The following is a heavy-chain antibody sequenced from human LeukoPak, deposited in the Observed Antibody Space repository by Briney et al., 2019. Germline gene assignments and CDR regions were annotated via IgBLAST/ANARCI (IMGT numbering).Heavy chain of an antibody. CDR2: ISAYNGNT. CDR3: ARNTYDILTSHPSYFDY. D-gene: IGHD3-9*01. Sequence: ASVKVSCKASGYTFTSYGISWVRQAPGQGLEWMGWISAYNGNTNYAQKLQGRVTMTTDTSTSTAYMELRSLRSDDTAVYYCARNTYDILTSHPSYFDYWGQGTLVTVSS. V-gene: IGHV1-18*01. CDR1: GYTFTSYG. J-gene: IGHJ4*02.